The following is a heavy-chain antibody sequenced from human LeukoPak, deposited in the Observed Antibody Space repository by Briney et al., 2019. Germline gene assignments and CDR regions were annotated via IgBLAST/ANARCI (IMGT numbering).Heavy chain of an antibody. J-gene: IGHJ4*02. CDR2: IHYSGST. V-gene: IGHV4-30-4*01. CDR1: GGSISSGDYY. Sequence: SETLSLTCTVSGGSISSGDYYWSWIRQPPGKGLEWIGYIHYSGSTYYNPSLKSRVTISVDTSKNQFSLKLSSVTAADMAVYYCARTPAGDSSGYSYYFDYWGQGTLVTVSS. D-gene: IGHD3-22*01. CDR3: ARTPAGDSSGYSYYFDY.